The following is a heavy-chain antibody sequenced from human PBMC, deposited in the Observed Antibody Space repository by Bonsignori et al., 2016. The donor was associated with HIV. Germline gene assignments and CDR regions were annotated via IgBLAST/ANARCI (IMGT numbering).Heavy chain of an antibody. CDR2: ISFEGSKK. D-gene: IGHD6-13*01. V-gene: IGHV3-30*04. Sequence: QVQLVESGGGVVQPGRSLRLSCTVSGFAFATYDMHWVRQAPGKGLEWVAFISFEGSKKYHADSVKGRLTISRDNSKNTLYLQMSSVRPEDTAVYYCARGSSWXPFDYWGQGAL. J-gene: IGHJ4*02. CDR1: GFAFATYD. CDR3: ARGSSWXPFDY.